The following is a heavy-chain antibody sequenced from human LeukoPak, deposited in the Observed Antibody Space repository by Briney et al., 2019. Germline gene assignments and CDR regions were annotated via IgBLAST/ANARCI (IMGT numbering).Heavy chain of an antibody. V-gene: IGHV3-21*01. Sequence: GGSLRLSCAASGFTFSSYSMNWVRQAPGKGLEWVSSISSSSSYIYYADSVKGRFTISRDNAKNSLYLQMNSLRAEDTAVYYCARDREYYYDSRGYTYYFDYWGQGTLVTVSS. J-gene: IGHJ4*02. CDR3: ARDREYYYDSRGYTYYFDY. D-gene: IGHD3-22*01. CDR1: GFTFSSYS. CDR2: ISSSSSYI.